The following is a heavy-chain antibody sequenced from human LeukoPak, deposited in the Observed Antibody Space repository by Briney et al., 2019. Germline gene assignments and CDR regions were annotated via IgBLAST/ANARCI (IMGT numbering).Heavy chain of an antibody. D-gene: IGHD3-22*01. CDR1: GGSISSSNW. CDR2: IYHSGST. J-gene: IGHJ4*02. Sequence: SETLSLTCAVSGGSISSSNWWSWVRQPPGKGLEWIGEIYHSGSTNYNPSLKSRVTISVDKSKNQFSLKLSSVTAADTAVYYCASSVSGYYYDSSGYVDYWGQGTLVTVSS. CDR3: ASSVSGYYYDSSGYVDY. V-gene: IGHV4-4*02.